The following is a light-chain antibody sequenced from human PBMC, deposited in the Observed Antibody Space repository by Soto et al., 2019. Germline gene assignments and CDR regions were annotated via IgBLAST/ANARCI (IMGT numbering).Light chain of an antibody. CDR1: SSDVGGYNY. CDR3: SSYTSSSTLNYV. Sequence: QSALTQPASVSGSPGQSITISCTGTSSDVGGYNYVSWYQQHPGKAPKLMIYEVGNRPSGVSNRFSGSKSGNTASLTISGLQAEDEADYYCSSYTSSSTLNYVFGTGTKVTVL. CDR2: EVG. V-gene: IGLV2-14*01. J-gene: IGLJ1*01.